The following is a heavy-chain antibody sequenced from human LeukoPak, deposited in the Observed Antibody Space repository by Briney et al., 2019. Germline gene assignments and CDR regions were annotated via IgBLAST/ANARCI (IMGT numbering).Heavy chain of an antibody. J-gene: IGHJ4*02. V-gene: IGHV5-51*01. CDR1: GYSFTSYW. CDR2: IYPSGSET. D-gene: IGHD4-17*01. CDR3: TRKHDYGDFPFDY. Sequence: GESLKISCKGSGYSFTSYWIGWVRQMPGKGLEWLGIIYPSGSETTYSPSLQGQVTISVDKSIYTAYLSWSSLQASDTAIYYCTRKHDYGDFPFDYWGQGTLVTVSS.